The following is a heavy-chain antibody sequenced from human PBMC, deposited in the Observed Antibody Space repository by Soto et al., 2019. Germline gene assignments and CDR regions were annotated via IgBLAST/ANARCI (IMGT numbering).Heavy chain of an antibody. CDR2: ISGSGGST. CDR3: AKAPSRLLWFGESSGYYFDY. J-gene: IGHJ4*02. CDR1: GFTFSSYA. V-gene: IGHV3-23*01. Sequence: EVQLLESGGGLVQPGGSLRLSCAASGFTFSSYAMSWVRQAPGKGLEWVSAISGSGGSTYYADSVKGRFTISRDNSKNTLYRQMNSLRAEDTAVYYCAKAPSRLLWFGESSGYYFDYWGQGTLVTVSS. D-gene: IGHD3-10*01.